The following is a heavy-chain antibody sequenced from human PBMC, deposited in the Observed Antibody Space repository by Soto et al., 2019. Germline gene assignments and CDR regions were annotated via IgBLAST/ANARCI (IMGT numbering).Heavy chain of an antibody. J-gene: IGHJ4*02. D-gene: IGHD3-16*01. Sequence: GGTLRLSCAASGFIFSSDGMHWVRQARGKGLEWVAVIWYDGSNKYYADSVKGRFTVSRDNSKNTLYLQMNSLRAEEKDVYYCARGAHARDDVGYWGQGTVVNVS. CDR3: ARGAHARDDVGY. CDR1: GFIFSSDG. V-gene: IGHV3-33*01. CDR2: IWYDGSNK.